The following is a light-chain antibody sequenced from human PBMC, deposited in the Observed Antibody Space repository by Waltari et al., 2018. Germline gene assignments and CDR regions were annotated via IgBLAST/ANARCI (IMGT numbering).Light chain of an antibody. Sequence: SFVLTQPPSLSVSPGQTAKITCSADVLPKPFSYWYLQKPGQAPLLLIHKDTQRPSRVPERFSGSNSGTTVTLTISGVQAEDEADYYCQSADKTGSHVVFGGGTKLTVL. CDR3: QSADKTGSHVV. CDR2: KDT. CDR1: VLPKPF. J-gene: IGLJ2*01. V-gene: IGLV3-25*03.